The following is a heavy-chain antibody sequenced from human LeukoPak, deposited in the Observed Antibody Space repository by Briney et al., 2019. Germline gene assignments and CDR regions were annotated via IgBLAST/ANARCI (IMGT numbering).Heavy chain of an antibody. CDR2: ISYDGNNK. D-gene: IGHD6-19*01. Sequence: GGSLRLSWAASGFTFSTYAVHWVRQAPGKGLEWVAVISYDGNNKHYADSVKGRFTISRDNSKNTLYLEMNSLRSEDTAVYYCARDASSGSLSYFDNWGEGTLVTVSS. CDR3: ARDASSGSLSYFDN. J-gene: IGHJ4*02. V-gene: IGHV3-30-3*01. CDR1: GFTFSTYA.